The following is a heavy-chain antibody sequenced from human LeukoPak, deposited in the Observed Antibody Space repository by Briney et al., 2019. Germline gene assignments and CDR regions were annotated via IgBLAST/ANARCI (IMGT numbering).Heavy chain of an antibody. Sequence: GGSLRLSCAASGFTFSTYAMSWVRQAPGKGLEWVSTISGSGGSTYYADSVKGWFTISRDNSKNTLYLQMNSLRAEATAVYYCAKVGELAYCGGDCYRGFDFWGQGTLVTVSS. D-gene: IGHD2-21*02. CDR1: GFTFSTYA. CDR2: ISGSGGST. CDR3: AKVGELAYCGGDCYRGFDF. V-gene: IGHV3-23*01. J-gene: IGHJ4*02.